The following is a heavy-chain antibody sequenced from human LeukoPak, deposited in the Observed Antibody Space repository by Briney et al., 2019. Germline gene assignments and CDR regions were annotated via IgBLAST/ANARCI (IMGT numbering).Heavy chain of an antibody. D-gene: IGHD1-26*01. CDR2: INPNSGGT. J-gene: IGHJ6*03. CDR1: GYTFTSYD. CDR3: ARAGGAGATDYYYYYMDV. Sequence: ASVKVSCKASGYTFTSYDINWVRQAPGQGLEWMGWINPNSGGTNYAQKFQGRVTMTRDTSISTAYMELSRLRSDDTAVYYCARAGGAGATDYYYYYMDVWGKGTTVTISS. V-gene: IGHV1-2*02.